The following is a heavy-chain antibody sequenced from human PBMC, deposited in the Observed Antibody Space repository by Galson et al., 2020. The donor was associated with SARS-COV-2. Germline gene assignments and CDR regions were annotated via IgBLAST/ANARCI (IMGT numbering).Heavy chain of an antibody. Sequence: GESLKISCAASGFTFSSYGMSWVRQAPAGKGLEWVSFIRGSGGVTYQADPVKGRFTISRDNSKNTLYLQMNSLRAEDTAVYYCAKDEDILSEHYIDYYYYGVDVWGQGTTVTVSS. D-gene: IGHD3-9*01. J-gene: IGHJ6*02. CDR2: IRGSGGVT. CDR3: AKDEDILSEHYIDYYYYGVDV. V-gene: IGHV3-23*01. CDR1: GFTFSSYG.